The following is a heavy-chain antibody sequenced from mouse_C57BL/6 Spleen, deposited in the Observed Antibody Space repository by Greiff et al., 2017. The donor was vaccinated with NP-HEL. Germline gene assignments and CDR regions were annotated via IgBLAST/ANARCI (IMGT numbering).Heavy chain of an antibody. CDR3: ARSILRYYAMDY. CDR2: INPGSGGT. V-gene: IGHV1-54*01. D-gene: IGHD1-2*01. Sequence: QVQLQQSGAELVRPGTSVKVSCKASGYAFTNYLIEWVKQRPGQGLEWIGVINPGSGGTNYNEKFKGKATLTADKSSSTAYMQLSSLTSEDSAVYFCARSILRYYAMDYWGQGTSVTVSS. J-gene: IGHJ4*01. CDR1: GYAFTNYL.